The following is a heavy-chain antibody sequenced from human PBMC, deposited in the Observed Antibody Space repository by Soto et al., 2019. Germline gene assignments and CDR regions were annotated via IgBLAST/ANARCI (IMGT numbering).Heavy chain of an antibody. CDR2: ISAYDDNT. Sequence: ASVKVSCKASGYRFTSYGISWVRQAPGQGLEWLGWISAYDDNTKYAQTLQGRVSMSTDTSTNTAYMELRSLRSDDTAMYYCARGGYYDISGSRNYHYYGMNVWGQGTTVTVSS. J-gene: IGHJ6*02. D-gene: IGHD3-22*01. CDR1: GYRFTSYG. V-gene: IGHV1-18*01. CDR3: ARGGYYDISGSRNYHYYGMNV.